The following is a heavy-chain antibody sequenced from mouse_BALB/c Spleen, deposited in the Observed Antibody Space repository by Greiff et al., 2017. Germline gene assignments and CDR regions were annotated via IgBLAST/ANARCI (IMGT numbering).Heavy chain of an antibody. V-gene: IGHV5-6-2*01. J-gene: IGHJ2*01. CDR3: ARGDGSSYFDY. Sequence: EVQGVESGGGLVKLGGSLKLSCAASGFTFSSYYMSWVRQTPEKRLELVAAINSNGGSTYYPDTVKGRFTISRDNAKNTLYLQMSSLKSEDTALYYCARGDGSSYFDYWGQGTTLTVSS. D-gene: IGHD1-1*01. CDR2: INSNGGST. CDR1: GFTFSSYY.